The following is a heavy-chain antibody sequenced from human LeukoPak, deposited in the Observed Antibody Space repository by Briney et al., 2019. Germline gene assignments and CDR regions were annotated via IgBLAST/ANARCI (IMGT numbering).Heavy chain of an antibody. CDR3: ARGRPDFWTNFYTYFLDS. V-gene: IGHV4-59*01. CDR2: IYYSGST. CDR1: GGSISSYY. J-gene: IGHJ4*02. Sequence: SETLSLTCTVSGGSISSYYWSWIRQPPGKGLEWIGYIYYSGSTNYNPSLKSRVTISVDTSKNQFSLKLSSVTAADTAIYYCARGRPDFWTNFYTYFLDSWGQGTLVTVSS. D-gene: IGHD3/OR15-3a*01.